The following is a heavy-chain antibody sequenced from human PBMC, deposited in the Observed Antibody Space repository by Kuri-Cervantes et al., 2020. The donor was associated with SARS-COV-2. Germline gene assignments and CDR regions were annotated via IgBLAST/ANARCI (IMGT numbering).Heavy chain of an antibody. CDR1: GYSISSGYY. J-gene: IGHJ6*03. D-gene: IGHD6-19*01. Sequence: TLSHTCAVSGYSISSGYYWGWIRQPPGKGLEWIGSIYHSGSTYYNPSLKSRVTISVDTSKNQFSLKLSSVTAADTAVYYCARNSGYSSGWFYYYYYMDVWGKGTTVTVSS. V-gene: IGHV4-38-2*01. CDR3: ARNSGYSSGWFYYYYYMDV. CDR2: IYHSGST.